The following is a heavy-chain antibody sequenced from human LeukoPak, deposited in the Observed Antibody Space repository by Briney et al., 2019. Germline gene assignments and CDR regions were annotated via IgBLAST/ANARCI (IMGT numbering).Heavy chain of an antibody. V-gene: IGHV3-48*01. Sequence: PGGSLRLSCAASGFSFSSHSMNWVREAPGKGLEWVSFISSTSSTIYYADSVKGRFTISRDNDKNSLYMQMNSLRVEDTAVYYCARGYYGYDFWGQGTLVTVSS. J-gene: IGHJ4*02. CDR2: ISSTSSTI. CDR3: ARGYYGYDF. D-gene: IGHD3-3*01. CDR1: GFSFSSHS.